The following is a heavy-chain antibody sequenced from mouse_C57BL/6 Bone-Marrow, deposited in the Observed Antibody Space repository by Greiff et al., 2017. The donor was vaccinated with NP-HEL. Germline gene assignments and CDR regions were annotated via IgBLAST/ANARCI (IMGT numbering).Heavy chain of an antibody. CDR3: ARSTTVYYFDY. CDR2: IYPSDSET. J-gene: IGHJ2*01. Sequence: QVQLQQSGAELVRPGSSVKLSCKASGYTFTSYWMDWVKQRPGQGLEWIGNIYPSDSETHYNQKFKDKATLTVDKSSSTAYMQLSSLTSEDSAVYYCARSTTVYYFDYWGQGTTLTVSS. D-gene: IGHD1-1*01. V-gene: IGHV1-61*01. CDR1: GYTFTSYW.